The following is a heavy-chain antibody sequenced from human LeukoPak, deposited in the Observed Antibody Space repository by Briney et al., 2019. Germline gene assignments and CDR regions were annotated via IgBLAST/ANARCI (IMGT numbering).Heavy chain of an antibody. CDR2: MNPNSGNT. J-gene: IGHJ4*02. V-gene: IGHV1-8*01. D-gene: IGHD2-15*01. Sequence: ASVKVSCKASGYTFTSYDINWVRQATGQGLEWMGWMNPNSGNTGYAQKFQGRVTTTRNTSISTAYMELSSLRSEDTAVYYCARGRAGYCSGGSCFFDYWGQGTLVTVSS. CDR1: GYTFTSYD. CDR3: ARGRAGYCSGGSCFFDY.